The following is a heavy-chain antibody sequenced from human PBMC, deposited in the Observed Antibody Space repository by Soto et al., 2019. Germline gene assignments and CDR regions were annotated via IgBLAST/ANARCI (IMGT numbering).Heavy chain of an antibody. CDR3: ARDRGYYDILTGSRGFDP. CDR2: IIPIFGTA. Sequence: QVPLVQSGAEVKKPGSSVKVSCKASGGTFSSYAISWVRQAPGQGLEWMGGIIPIFGTANYAQKFQGRVTITADESTSTAYMELSSLRSEDTAVYYCARDRGYYDILTGSRGFDPWGQGTLVTVSS. D-gene: IGHD3-9*01. V-gene: IGHV1-69*01. J-gene: IGHJ5*02. CDR1: GGTFSSYA.